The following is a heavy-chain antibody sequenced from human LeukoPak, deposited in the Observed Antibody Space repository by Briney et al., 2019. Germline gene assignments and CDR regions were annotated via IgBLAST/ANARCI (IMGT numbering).Heavy chain of an antibody. CDR3: ARETGGYELADAFDI. CDR1: GFTFSSYA. J-gene: IGHJ3*02. V-gene: IGHV3-23*01. CDR2: ISGSGRST. D-gene: IGHD5-12*01. Sequence: GGSLRPSCAASGFTFSSYAMSWVRQAPGKGLEWVSAISGSGRSTYYADSVKGRFTISRDNSKNMLYLQVNSLRAEDTAIYFCARETGGYELADAFDIWGQGTMVTVSS.